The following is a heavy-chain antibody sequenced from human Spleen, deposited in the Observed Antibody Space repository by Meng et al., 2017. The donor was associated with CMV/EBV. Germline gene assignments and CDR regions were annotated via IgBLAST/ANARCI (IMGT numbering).Heavy chain of an antibody. J-gene: IGHJ4*02. D-gene: IGHD6-6*01. CDR1: GFDFSDYT. Sequence: GESLKISCVGSGFDFSDYTMNWVRQAPGKGLEWVSSINNWSDDKKYSDSVKGRFTISRDNAKNSLNLQMNSLRAEDTAVYYCAIHSSSSWDYWGQGTPVTVSS. CDR3: AIHSSSSWDY. CDR2: INNWSDDK. V-gene: IGHV3-21*01.